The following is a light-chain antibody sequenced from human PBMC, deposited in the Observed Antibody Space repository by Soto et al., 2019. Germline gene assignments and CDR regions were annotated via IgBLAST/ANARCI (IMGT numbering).Light chain of an antibody. CDR1: SSDVGGYNY. J-gene: IGLJ3*02. CDR3: SSYAGSNNLV. Sequence: QSALTQPPSASGSPGQSVTISCTGTSSDVGGYNYVSWYQQHPGKAPKLMIYEVSKRPSGVPDRFSGSKSGITASLTVSALQAEDEADYYCSSYAGSNNLVFGGGTKVTVL. CDR2: EVS. V-gene: IGLV2-8*01.